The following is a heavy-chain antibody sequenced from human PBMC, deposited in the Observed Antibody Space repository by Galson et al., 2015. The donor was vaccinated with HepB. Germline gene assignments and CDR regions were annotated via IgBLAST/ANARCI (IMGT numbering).Heavy chain of an antibody. Sequence: SLRLSCAASGFTFGDYAMSWFRQAPGKGLEWVGFIRSKAYGGTTEYAASVKGRFTISRDDSKSIAYLQMNSLKTEDTAVYYCSRGLDCSSTSCYYYYGMDVWGQGTTVTVSS. V-gene: IGHV3-49*03. J-gene: IGHJ6*02. CDR2: IRSKAYGGTT. CDR3: SRGLDCSSTSCYYYYGMDV. D-gene: IGHD2-2*01. CDR1: GFTFGDYA.